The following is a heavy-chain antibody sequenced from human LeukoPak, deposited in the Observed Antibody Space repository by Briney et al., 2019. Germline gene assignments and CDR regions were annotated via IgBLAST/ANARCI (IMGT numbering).Heavy chain of an antibody. V-gene: IGHV4-39*07. CDR3: ARAHSIASYYYGVDV. J-gene: IGHJ6*02. D-gene: IGHD2/OR15-2a*01. CDR2: IYYSGST. CDR1: GGSISSSSYY. Sequence: SETLSLTCTVSGGSISSSSYYWGWIRQPPGKGLEWIGSIYYSGSTYYSPSLTSRVTVSVDTSENQFSLKLTSVTAADTAVYYCARAHSIASYYYGVDVWGQGTTVTVSS.